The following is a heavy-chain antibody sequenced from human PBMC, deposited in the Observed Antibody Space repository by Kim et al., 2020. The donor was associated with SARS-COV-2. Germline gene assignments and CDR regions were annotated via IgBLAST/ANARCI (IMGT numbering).Heavy chain of an antibody. CDR1: GGSISSYY. V-gene: IGHV4-59*01. J-gene: IGHJ6*02. D-gene: IGHD2-15*01. Sequence: SETLSLTCTVSGGSISSYYWSWIRQPPGKGLEWIGYIYYSGSTNYNPSLKSRVTISVDTSKNQFSLKLRSVTAADTAVYYCARGGDIVGTYYYYGMDVWGQGTTVTVSS. CDR2: IYYSGST. CDR3: ARGGDIVGTYYYYGMDV.